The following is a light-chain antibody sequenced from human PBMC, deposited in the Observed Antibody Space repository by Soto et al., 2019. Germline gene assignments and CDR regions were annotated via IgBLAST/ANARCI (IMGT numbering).Light chain of an antibody. CDR3: SSYTTSSTPG. Sequence: QSALTQPASVSGSPGQSITISCTGTSSDVGGYHYVSWYQQHPGKAPKLMIYEVSNRPSGVSNRFSGSKSGNTASLTISGLQAEDEAHYYCSSYTTSSTPGFGGGTKLTVL. V-gene: IGLV2-14*01. CDR2: EVS. J-gene: IGLJ2*01. CDR1: SSDVGGYHY.